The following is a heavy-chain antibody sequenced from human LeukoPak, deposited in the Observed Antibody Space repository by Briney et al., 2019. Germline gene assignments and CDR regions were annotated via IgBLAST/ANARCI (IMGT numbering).Heavy chain of an antibody. CDR2: ISGSGGST. CDR3: AKATTRGYSNYVNYYGMDV. Sequence: GGSLRLSCAASGFTFSSYAMSWVRQAPGKGLEWVSAISGSGGSTHYADSVKGRFTISRDNSKNTLYLQMNSLRAEDTAVYYCAKATTRGYSNYVNYYGMDVWGQGTTVTVSS. J-gene: IGHJ6*02. V-gene: IGHV3-23*01. CDR1: GFTFSSYA. D-gene: IGHD4-11*01.